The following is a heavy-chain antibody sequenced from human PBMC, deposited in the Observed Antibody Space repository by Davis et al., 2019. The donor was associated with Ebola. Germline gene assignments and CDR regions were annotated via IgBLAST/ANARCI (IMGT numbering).Heavy chain of an antibody. CDR1: GGSISSSSYY. V-gene: IGHV4-39*01. CDR3: ARGRNLPWELPLDY. J-gene: IGHJ4*02. Sequence: SETLSLTCTVSGGSISSSSYYWGWIRQPPGKGLEWIGSIYYSGSTYYNPSLKSRVTISVDTSKNQFSLKLSSVTPADTAVYYCARGRNLPWELPLDYWGQGTLVTVSS. D-gene: IGHD1-26*01. CDR2: IYYSGST.